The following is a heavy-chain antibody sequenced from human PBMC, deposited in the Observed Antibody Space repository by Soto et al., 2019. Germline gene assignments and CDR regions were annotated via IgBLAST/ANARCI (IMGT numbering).Heavy chain of an antibody. CDR1: GSTFRSYA. CDR2: VSIGGST. Sequence: SCQAYGSTFRSYARGSVRQGPGKGLEWVAGVSIGGSTHYGYSVSGRFTISRDNSKNTLSLPMNSMTAEDTAVYFCAKRRGAGGHFDYWGQGALVTVSS. D-gene: IGHD2-15*01. V-gene: IGHV3-23*01. J-gene: IGHJ4*02. CDR3: AKRRGAGGHFDY.